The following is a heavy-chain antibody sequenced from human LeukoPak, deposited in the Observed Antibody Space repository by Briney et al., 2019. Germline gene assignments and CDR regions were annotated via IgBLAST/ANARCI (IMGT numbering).Heavy chain of an antibody. CDR2: IWDDDK. J-gene: IGHJ4*02. CDR1: GFSLGTSGVG. V-gene: IGHV2-5*02. CDR3: AHSPGGNNYGLDY. Sequence: SGPTLVNPTQTLTLTCIFSGFSLGTSGVGVGWIRQPPGKALESLAVIWDDDKRYSPSLKSRLATTKDTSKNQVVLTMTNMDPVDTATYYCAHSPGGNNYGLDYWGQGTLVTVSS. D-gene: IGHD5-18*01.